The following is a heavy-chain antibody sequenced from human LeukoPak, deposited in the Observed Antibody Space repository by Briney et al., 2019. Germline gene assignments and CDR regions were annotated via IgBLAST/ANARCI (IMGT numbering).Heavy chain of an antibody. D-gene: IGHD2-21*02. J-gene: IGHJ4*02. CDR2: ISYDGSNK. Sequence: GGSLRPSCAASGFTFSSYGMHWVRHAPGKGLEWVAVISYDGSNKYYADSVKGRFTISRDNSKNTLYLQVNSLRAEDTAVYYCARAAPCGGDCSYSRGYYFDYWGQGTLVSVSS. CDR1: GFTFSSYG. CDR3: ARAAPCGGDCSYSRGYYFDY. V-gene: IGHV3-30*03.